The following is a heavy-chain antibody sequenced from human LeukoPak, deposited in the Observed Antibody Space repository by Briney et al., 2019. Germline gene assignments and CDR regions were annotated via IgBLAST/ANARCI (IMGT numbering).Heavy chain of an antibody. CDR1: GGSISSSNW. CDR3: ASRNWGGEYYYYYYGMGV. J-gene: IGHJ6*02. CDR2: IYHSGST. D-gene: IGHD7-27*01. Sequence: KRSGTLSLTCAVSGGSISSSNWWSRARPPPGKGLEWIGEIYHSGSTNYSPTLKSRVAISVDKTKKEFSLKLSYVNAEDTTVYYCASRNWGGEYYYYYYGMGVWGQGTTVTVSS. V-gene: IGHV4-4*02.